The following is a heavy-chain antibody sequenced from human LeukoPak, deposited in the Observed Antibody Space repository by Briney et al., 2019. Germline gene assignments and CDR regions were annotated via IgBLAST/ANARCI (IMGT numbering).Heavy chain of an antibody. CDR1: GFTFSSYW. CDR2: IKQGGSEK. J-gene: IGHJ4*02. D-gene: IGHD3-3*01. V-gene: IGHV3-7*01. CDR3: ASHYDFWSGHHY. Sequence: PGGSLRLSCAASGFTFSSYWMSWVRQAPGKGLEWVANIKQGGSEKYYVDSVKGRFTISRDSAKNSLYLQMNSLRAEDTAVYYCASHYDFWSGHHYWGQGTLVTVSS.